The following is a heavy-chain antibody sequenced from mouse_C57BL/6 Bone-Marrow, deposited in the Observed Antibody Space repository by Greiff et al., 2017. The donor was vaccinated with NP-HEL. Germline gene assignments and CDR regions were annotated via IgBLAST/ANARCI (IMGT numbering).Heavy chain of an antibody. CDR2: INPYNGGT. J-gene: IGHJ1*03. Sequence: VQLQQSGPVLVKPGASVKMSCKASGYTFTDYSMNWVKQSHGKSLEWIGVINPYNGGTSYNQKFKGKATLTVDKSSSTAYLELNRMTSEDSAVYYCARWAICITTVVATRYFDVWGTGTTVTVSS. CDR1: GYTFTDYS. CDR3: ARWAICITTVVATRYFDV. D-gene: IGHD1-1*01. V-gene: IGHV1-19*01.